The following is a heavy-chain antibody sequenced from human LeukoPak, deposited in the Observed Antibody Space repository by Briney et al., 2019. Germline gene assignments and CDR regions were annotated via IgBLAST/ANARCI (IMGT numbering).Heavy chain of an antibody. J-gene: IGHJ4*02. D-gene: IGHD6-13*01. V-gene: IGHV4-39*01. CDR3: ARHLGGSSSFDY. CDR2: VYYSGST. CDR1: GGSISSSSYY. Sequence: PSETLSLTCTVSGGSISSSSYYWGWIRQPPGKGLEWVVSVYYSGSTYYIPPLKSRVTISVDTSKNQFSLRLQSVTAADTAVYYCARHLGGSSSFDYWGQGTLVTVS.